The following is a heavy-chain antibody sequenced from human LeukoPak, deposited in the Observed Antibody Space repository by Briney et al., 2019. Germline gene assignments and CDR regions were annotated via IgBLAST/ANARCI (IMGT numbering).Heavy chain of an antibody. CDR3: ARDLAVAGTQDNWFDP. Sequence: ASVKVSCKASGYTFTGYYMHWVRQAPGQGLEWMGWINPNSGGTNYAQKFQGRVTMTRDTSISTAYMGLSRLRSDDTAVYYCARDLAVAGTQDNWFDPWGQGTLVTVSS. CDR1: GYTFTGYY. D-gene: IGHD6-19*01. V-gene: IGHV1-2*02. J-gene: IGHJ5*02. CDR2: INPNSGGT.